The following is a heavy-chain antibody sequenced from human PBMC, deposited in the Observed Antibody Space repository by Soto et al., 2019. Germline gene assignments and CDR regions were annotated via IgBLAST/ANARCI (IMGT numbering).Heavy chain of an antibody. Sequence: TLSLTCGVAGGSISSGGYSWSWIRQPPGKGLEWIGYIYHSGSTYYNPSLKSRVTISVDRSKNQFSLKLSSVTAADTAVYYCARASTTVTTLDYWGQGTLVTVSS. CDR2: IYHSGST. CDR3: ARASTTVTTLDY. D-gene: IGHD4-17*01. J-gene: IGHJ4*02. V-gene: IGHV4-30-2*01. CDR1: GGSISSGGYS.